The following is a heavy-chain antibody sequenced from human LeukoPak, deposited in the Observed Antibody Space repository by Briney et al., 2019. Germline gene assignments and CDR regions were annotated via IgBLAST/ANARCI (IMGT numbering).Heavy chain of an antibody. J-gene: IGHJ3*02. CDR3: ARTYDYGVGPPGDAFDN. CDR2: IRGRADTT. D-gene: IGHD3-3*01. V-gene: IGHV3-48*01. CDR1: GFNFIDYT. Sequence: GGSLRLSCAASGFNFIDYTMNWVRQAPGKGLEWIAFIRGRADTTYYAGSVQGRFTISRDNADDSVYLQMDSLRVEDTAVYYCARTYDYGVGPPGDAFDNWGQGTLVTVPS.